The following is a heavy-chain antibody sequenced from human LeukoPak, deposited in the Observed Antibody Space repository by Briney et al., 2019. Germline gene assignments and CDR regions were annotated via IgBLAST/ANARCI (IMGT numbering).Heavy chain of an antibody. Sequence: PSQTLSLTCAVSGGSISSGGYSWSWIRQPPGKGLEWIGYIYHSGSTYYNPSLKSRVTILVDRSKNQFSLKLSSVTAADTAVYYCARGFAGATVTTFDYWGQGTLVTVSS. V-gene: IGHV4-30-2*01. CDR3: ARGFAGATVTTFDY. CDR1: GGSISSGGYS. D-gene: IGHD4-17*01. CDR2: IYHSGST. J-gene: IGHJ4*02.